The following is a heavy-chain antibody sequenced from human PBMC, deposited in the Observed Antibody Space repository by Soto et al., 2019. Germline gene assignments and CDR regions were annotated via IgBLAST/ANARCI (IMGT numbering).Heavy chain of an antibody. V-gene: IGHV4-30-4*01. CDR2: IYYSGST. CDR3: ARGGHIVVVTATPYWYFDL. Sequence: QVQLQESGPGLVKPSQTLSLTCTVSGGSISSGDYYWSWIRQPPGKGLEWIGYIYYSGSTYYNPSLNSRVTISVDTSKNQFSLKLSSVTAADTAVYYCARGGHIVVVTATPYWYFDLWGRGTLVTVSS. D-gene: IGHD2-21*02. CDR1: GGSISSGDYY. J-gene: IGHJ2*01.